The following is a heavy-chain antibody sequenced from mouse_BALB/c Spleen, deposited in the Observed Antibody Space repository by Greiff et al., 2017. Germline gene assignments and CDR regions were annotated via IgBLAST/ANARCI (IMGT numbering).Heavy chain of an antibody. J-gene: IGHJ4*01. CDR3: AREGGNYGRSAMDY. V-gene: IGHV1-63*02. D-gene: IGHD2-1*01. CDR1: GYTFTNYW. Sequence: QVQLKQSGAELVRPGTSVKISCKASGYTFTNYWLGWVKQRPGHGLEWIGDIYPGGGYTNYNEKFKGKATLTADTSSSTAYMQLSSLTSEDSAVYFCAREGGNYGRSAMDYWGQGTSVTVSS. CDR2: IYPGGGYT.